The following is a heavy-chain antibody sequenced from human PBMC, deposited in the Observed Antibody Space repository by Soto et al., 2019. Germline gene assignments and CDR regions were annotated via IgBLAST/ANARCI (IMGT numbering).Heavy chain of an antibody. V-gene: IGHV4-59*01. CDR3: ARDSGSSWYWFDP. D-gene: IGHD6-13*01. Sequence: SEILSLTCTVSGGSISSYHWSWIRQSPGKGLEWIGNIYHSGSTNYNPSLKSRVTISVDTSKNQFSLKLRSVTAADTAVYYCARDSGSSWYWFDPWGQGTLVTRLL. CDR2: IYHSGST. J-gene: IGHJ5*02. CDR1: GGSISSYH.